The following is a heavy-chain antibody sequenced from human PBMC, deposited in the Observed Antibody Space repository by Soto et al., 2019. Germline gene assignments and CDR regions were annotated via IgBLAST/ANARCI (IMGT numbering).Heavy chain of an antibody. V-gene: IGHV4-30-2*01. CDR2: IYHSGST. J-gene: IGHJ5*02. CDR3: ARGPRLYSSGINWFDP. D-gene: IGHD6-19*01. Sequence: SETLSLTCAVSGGSISSGGYSWSWIRQPPGKGLEWIGYIYHSGSTYYNPSLKSRVTISVDTSKNQFSLKLSSVTAADTAVYYCARGPRLYSSGINWFDPWGQGTLVTVSS. CDR1: GGSISSGGYS.